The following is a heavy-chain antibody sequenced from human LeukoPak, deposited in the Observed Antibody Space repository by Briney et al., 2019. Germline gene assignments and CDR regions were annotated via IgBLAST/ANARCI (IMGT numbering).Heavy chain of an antibody. CDR3: ARVGPHDYSNHYVAWGAFDI. V-gene: IGHV4-61*02. D-gene: IGHD4-11*01. Sequence: SETLSLTCTVSGGSISSGSYYWSWIRQSAGKGLEWIGRIYTSGSTNYNPSLKSRVTISVDTSKNQFSLKLSSVTAADTAVYYRARVGPHDYSNHYVAWGAFDIWGQGTMVTVSS. J-gene: IGHJ3*02. CDR1: GGSISSGSYY. CDR2: IYTSGST.